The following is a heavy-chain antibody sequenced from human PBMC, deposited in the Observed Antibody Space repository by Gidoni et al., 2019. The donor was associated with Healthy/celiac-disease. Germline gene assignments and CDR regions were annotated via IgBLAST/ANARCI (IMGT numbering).Heavy chain of an antibody. CDR3: SRTQVTGDSKSFDF. Sequence: RWPRKPPGKALEWFGLIDWDDDNSYSASLKTMLTTSKDTSKIQVVITMTNMDPVDTASYYCSRTQVTGDSKSFDFWGQGTMVTVSS. J-gene: IGHJ3*01. D-gene: IGHD3-22*01. CDR2: IDWDDDN. V-gene: IGHV2-70*01.